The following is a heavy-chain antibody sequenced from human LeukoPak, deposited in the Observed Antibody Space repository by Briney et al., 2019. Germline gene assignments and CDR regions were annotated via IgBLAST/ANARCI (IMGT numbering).Heavy chain of an antibody. D-gene: IGHD3-10*01. Sequence: PSETLSLTCTVSGGSISSYYWSWIRQPPGKGLEWIGYIYYSGSTNYNPSLKSRVTISGDTSKNQFSLKLSSVTAADTAVYYCARGWFGEKHAFDIWGQGTMVTVSS. V-gene: IGHV4-59*01. CDR2: IYYSGST. CDR1: GGSISSYY. J-gene: IGHJ3*02. CDR3: ARGWFGEKHAFDI.